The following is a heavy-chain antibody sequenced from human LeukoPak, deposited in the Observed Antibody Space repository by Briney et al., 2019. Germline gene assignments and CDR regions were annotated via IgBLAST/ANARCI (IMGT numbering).Heavy chain of an antibody. CDR3: AKPSGSGVGY. CDR1: GFTFSSCW. Sequence: GGSLRLSCAASGFTFSSCWMNWVRQAPGKGLEWVANIKQDGTEKYFVDSVKGRFTISRDNSKNTLYLQMNSVRSEDTALYYCAKPSGSGVGYWGQGTRVTVSS. V-gene: IGHV3-7*01. CDR2: IKQDGTEK. J-gene: IGHJ4*01. D-gene: IGHD1-26*01.